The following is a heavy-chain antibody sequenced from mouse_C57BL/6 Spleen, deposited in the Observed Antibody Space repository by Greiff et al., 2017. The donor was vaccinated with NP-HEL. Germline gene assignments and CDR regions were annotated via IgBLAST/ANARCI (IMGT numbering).Heavy chain of an antibody. D-gene: IGHD2-4*01. J-gene: IGHJ4*01. V-gene: IGHV10-1*01. CDR3: VRDYDYGYAMDY. CDR2: IRSKSNNYAT. Sequence: EVKLVESGGGLVQPKGSLKLSCAASGFSFNTYAMNWVRQAPGKGLEWVARIRSKSNNYATYYADSVKDRFTISRDDSESMLYLQMNNLKTEDTAMYYCVRDYDYGYAMDYWGQGTSVTVSS. CDR1: GFSFNTYA.